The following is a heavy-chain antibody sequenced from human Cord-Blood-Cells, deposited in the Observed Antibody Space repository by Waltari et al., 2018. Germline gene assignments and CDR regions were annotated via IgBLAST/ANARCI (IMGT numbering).Heavy chain of an antibody. CDR3: ARHLTSSSWYGWYFDL. D-gene: IGHD6-13*01. Sequence: QLQLQESGPGLVKPSETLSLTCTVSGGSISSSSYYWGWIRQPPGKGLEWIGSIYYSGSTYYNPSLKSRVTISVDTSKNQFSLKLSSVTAADTAVYYCARHLTSSSWYGWYFDLWGSGTLVTVSS. V-gene: IGHV4-39*01. CDR1: GGSISSSSYY. CDR2: IYYSGST. J-gene: IGHJ2*01.